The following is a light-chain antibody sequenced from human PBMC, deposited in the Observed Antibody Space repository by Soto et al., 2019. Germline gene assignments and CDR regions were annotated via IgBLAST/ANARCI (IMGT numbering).Light chain of an antibody. J-gene: IGKJ1*01. V-gene: IGKV3-20*01. Sequence: EIVLTQSPGTLSLSPGERATLSCRAIQSVGSTYLSWYQQKPGQAPRLLIYGASSRATGIPDRFSGSGSGTDFTLTISSLQSEDFAVYYCQQYNNWPPVTFGQGTKVDIK. CDR1: QSVGSTY. CDR3: QQYNNWPPVT. CDR2: GAS.